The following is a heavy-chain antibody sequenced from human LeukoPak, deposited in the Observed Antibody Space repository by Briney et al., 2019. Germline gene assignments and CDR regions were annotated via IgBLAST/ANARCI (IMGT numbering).Heavy chain of an antibody. CDR1: AYTFTIYD. D-gene: IGHD3-22*01. CDR3: ARVMAYDSSGYRYYFDY. V-gene: IGHV1-18*01. CDR2: ISVYNSNT. Sequence: GASVTVSFTSSAYTFTIYDISWVRQAPGQGLEWMGWISVYNSNTKYAQKLQGRVTMTTDTSMSTAYMELRSLRSDDTAVYYCARVMAYDSSGYRYYFDYWGQGTLVTGSS. J-gene: IGHJ4*02.